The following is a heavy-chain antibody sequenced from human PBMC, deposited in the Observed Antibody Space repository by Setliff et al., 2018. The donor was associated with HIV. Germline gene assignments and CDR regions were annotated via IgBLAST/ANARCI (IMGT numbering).Heavy chain of an antibody. CDR1: GYTFTGYY. Sequence: ASVKVSCKASGYTFTGYYMHWVRQAPGQGLEWMGWINPDSGSTNYAQKFQGWVTMTRDTSITTAYMELSRLTSDDTAVYYCAGGAYLYADRHQAEYFQHWGQGTLVTVSS. J-gene: IGHJ1*01. D-gene: IGHD4-17*01. V-gene: IGHV1-2*04. CDR3: AGGAYLYADRHQAEYFQH. CDR2: INPDSGST.